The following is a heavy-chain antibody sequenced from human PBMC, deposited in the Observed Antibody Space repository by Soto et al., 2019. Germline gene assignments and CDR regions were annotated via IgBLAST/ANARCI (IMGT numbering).Heavy chain of an antibody. J-gene: IGHJ4*02. V-gene: IGHV3-64*01. CDR2: ISSNGGST. CDR1: GFTFSSYA. CDR3: ARGVDY. Sequence: EVQLVESGGGLVQPGGSLRLSCAASGFTFSSYAMHWVRQAPGKGLEYVSAISSNGGSTYYANSVKGRFTISRDNSKNTLYLQMGSLRAEDMAVYYCARGVDYWGQGTLVTVSS.